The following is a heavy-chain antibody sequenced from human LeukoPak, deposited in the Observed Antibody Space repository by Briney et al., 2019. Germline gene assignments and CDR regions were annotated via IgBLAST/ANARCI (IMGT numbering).Heavy chain of an antibody. V-gene: IGHV3-23*01. J-gene: IGHJ4*02. CDR2: ISGSGGST. Sequence: GGSLRLSCAASGFTFSSYGMSWVRQAPGKGLEWVSAISGSGGSTYYADSVKGRFTISRDNSKNTLYLQMNSLRAEDTAVYYCAKIIGMSSIVVVPAAVWYYFDYWGQGTLVTVSS. CDR3: AKIIGMSSIVVVPAAVWYYFDY. D-gene: IGHD2-2*01. CDR1: GFTFSSYG.